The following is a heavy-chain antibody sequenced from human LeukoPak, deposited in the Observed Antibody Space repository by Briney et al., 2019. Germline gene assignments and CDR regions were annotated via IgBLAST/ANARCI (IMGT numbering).Heavy chain of an antibody. J-gene: IGHJ4*02. D-gene: IGHD6-13*01. CDR1: GFIINKFW. Sequence: GGSLRLSCEASGFIINKFWMTWVRLVPGKGLEWVAHINGDGGDILHVDSVKGRFTISRDNAKNSVFLQMNNLRVEDTAVYYCAREGYGSSNYWVYWGQGTLVTVSS. CDR2: INGDGGDI. CDR3: AREGYGSSNYWVY. V-gene: IGHV3-7*01.